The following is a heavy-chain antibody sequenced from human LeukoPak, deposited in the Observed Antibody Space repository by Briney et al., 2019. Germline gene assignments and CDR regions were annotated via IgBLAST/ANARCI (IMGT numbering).Heavy chain of an antibody. J-gene: IGHJ3*02. CDR2: INPNGGGT. CDR3: ARKGATYDILTGSDAFDI. V-gene: IGHV1-2*02. CDR1: GYTFTGYY. Sequence: GASVKVSCKASGYTFTGYYMHWVRQAPGQGLELMGWINPNGGGTNYAQKFQGRVTMTRDTSISTAYMELSSLRSEDTAVYYCARKGATYDILTGSDAFDIWGQGTMVTVSS. D-gene: IGHD3-9*01.